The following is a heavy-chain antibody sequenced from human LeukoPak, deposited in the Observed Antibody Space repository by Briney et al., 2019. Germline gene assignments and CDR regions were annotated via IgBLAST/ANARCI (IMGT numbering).Heavy chain of an antibody. CDR3: VRDRELSY. J-gene: IGHJ4*02. D-gene: IGHD1-26*01. Sequence: SETLSLTCTVSGGSISNYYWSWIRQPPGKGLEWIGYIYNSGSTYYNPSLKSRVTTSVDTSKNQFSLRLSSVTAADAAVYYCVRDRELSYWGQGTLVTVSS. CDR2: IYNSGST. V-gene: IGHV4-59*01. CDR1: GGSISNYY.